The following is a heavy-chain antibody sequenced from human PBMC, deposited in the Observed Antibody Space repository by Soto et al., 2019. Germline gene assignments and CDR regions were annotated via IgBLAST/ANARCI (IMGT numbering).Heavy chain of an antibody. D-gene: IGHD3-16*02. Sequence: GGSLRLSCAASGFTFSGSAMHWVRQASGKGLEWVGRIRSKANSYATAYAASVKGRSTISRDDSKNTAYLQMNSLKTEDTAVYYCTRTGSSDYWGQGTLVTVSS. CDR2: IRSKANSYAT. CDR1: GFTFSGSA. CDR3: TRTGSSDY. J-gene: IGHJ4*02. V-gene: IGHV3-73*01.